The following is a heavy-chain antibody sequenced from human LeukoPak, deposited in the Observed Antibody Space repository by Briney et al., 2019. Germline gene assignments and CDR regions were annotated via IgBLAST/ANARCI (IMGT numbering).Heavy chain of an antibody. V-gene: IGHV3-7*01. J-gene: IGHJ3*02. Sequence: GGSLRLSCVASRFTFSIYWMSWVRQAPGKGLEWVANIKQDGREEYYVDSVKGRFSISRDNARNSLYLQMNSLRAEDTAVYYCARERMGPRGTFDIWGQGTMVTVSS. D-gene: IGHD3-16*01. CDR2: IKQDGREE. CDR3: ARERMGPRGTFDI. CDR1: RFTFSIYW.